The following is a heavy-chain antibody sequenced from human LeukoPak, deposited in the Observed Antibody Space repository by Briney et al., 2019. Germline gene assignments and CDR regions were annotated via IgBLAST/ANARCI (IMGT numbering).Heavy chain of an antibody. Sequence: GASVKVSCKASGYTFTSYDINWVRQATGQGLEWMGWMNPNSGNTSYAQKFQGRVTMTRNTSISTAYMELSSLRSEDTAVYYCARGPKYVPYYDFWSGFRPYYYGMDVWGQGTTVTVSS. CDR1: GYTFTSYD. V-gene: IGHV1-8*01. CDR2: MNPNSGNT. D-gene: IGHD3-3*01. CDR3: ARGPKYVPYYDFWSGFRPYYYGMDV. J-gene: IGHJ6*02.